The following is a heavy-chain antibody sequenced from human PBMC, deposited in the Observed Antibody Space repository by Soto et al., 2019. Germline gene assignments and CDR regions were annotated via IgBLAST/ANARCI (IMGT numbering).Heavy chain of an antibody. J-gene: IGHJ4*02. V-gene: IGHV3-23*01. D-gene: IGHD3-10*01. Sequence: GGSLRLSCAASGFTFSSYSMSWVRQAPGKGLEGVSGFRTGADDGTTYYADSVKGRFTISRDISKNTLFLQMNSLRAEDTAIYYCAKKVNSGPGSQYFDYWGQGTLVTVSS. CDR2: FRTGADDGTT. CDR1: GFTFSSYS. CDR3: AKKVNSGPGSQYFDY.